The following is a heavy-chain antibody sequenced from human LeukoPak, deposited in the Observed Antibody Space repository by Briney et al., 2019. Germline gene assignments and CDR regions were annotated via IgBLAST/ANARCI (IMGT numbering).Heavy chain of an antibody. V-gene: IGHV3-66*01. D-gene: IGHD5-18*01. CDR3: ARDRGYAYGLYDAFDV. CDR2: IYSGDGT. CDR1: GFSVSGSY. J-gene: IGHJ3*01. Sequence: PGGSLRLSCAVSGFSVSGSYMSWVRQPPGKGLEWVSTIYSGDGTYYADSVKGRFAISRDSSENTLNLHMNSLRAEDTAVYYCARDRGYAYGLYDAFDVWGQGTMVTVSS.